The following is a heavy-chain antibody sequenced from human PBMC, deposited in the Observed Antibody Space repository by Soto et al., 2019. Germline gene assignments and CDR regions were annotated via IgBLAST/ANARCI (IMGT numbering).Heavy chain of an antibody. CDR3: ARWGGSLLVHFYFGF. V-gene: IGHV5-51*01. CDR2: IYPGDSQT. J-gene: IGHJ4*02. D-gene: IGHD6-6*01. Sequence: PGESLKISCRGSGYGFSSYWIGWVRQMPGKGLEWMGIIYPGDSQTRYSPSFQGQVTFSVDKSISIAYLQWSSLKASDTAIYYCARWGGSLLVHFYFGFWGQGTSVTVSS. CDR1: GYGFSSYW.